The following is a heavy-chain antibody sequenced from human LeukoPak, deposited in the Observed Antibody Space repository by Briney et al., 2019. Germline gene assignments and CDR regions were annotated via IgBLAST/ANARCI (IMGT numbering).Heavy chain of an antibody. CDR2: IYHSGTT. D-gene: IGHD2-2*02. J-gene: IGHJ5*02. V-gene: IGHV4-4*03. Sequence: PPGTLSLTCAVSGESISSSNWWTWVRQSPGKGLEWIGEIYHSGTTNYNPSLKGRVTISVDKSKNQFSLKVNSMTAADTAVYYCARIRAGCSSNSCYIDPWGQGTLVTVSS. CDR1: GESISSSNW. CDR3: ARIRAGCSSNSCYIDP.